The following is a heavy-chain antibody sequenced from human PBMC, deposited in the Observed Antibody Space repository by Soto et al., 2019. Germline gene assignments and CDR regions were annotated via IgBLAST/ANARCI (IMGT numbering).Heavy chain of an antibody. CDR3: ARSRYTAMGFYYFDY. CDR1: GGTFSSYT. Sequence: GASVKVSCKASGGTFSSYTISWVRQAPGQGLVWMGRIIPILGIANYAQKFQGRVTITADKSTSTAYMELSSLRSEDTAVYYCARSRYTAMGFYYFDYWGQGTLVTVSS. J-gene: IGHJ4*02. CDR2: IIPILGIA. V-gene: IGHV1-69*02. D-gene: IGHD5-18*01.